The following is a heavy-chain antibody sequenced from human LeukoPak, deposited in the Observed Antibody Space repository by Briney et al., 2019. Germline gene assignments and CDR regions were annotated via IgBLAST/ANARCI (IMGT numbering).Heavy chain of an antibody. CDR2: ISYDGSNK. Sequence: GGSLRLSCAASGFTFSSYGMHWVRQAPGKGLEWVAVISYDGSNKYYADSVKGRFTISRDNSKNTLYLQMNSLRAGDTAVYYCAKDRPWFDPWGQGTLVTVSS. CDR1: GFTFSSYG. J-gene: IGHJ5*02. V-gene: IGHV3-30*18. CDR3: AKDRPWFDP.